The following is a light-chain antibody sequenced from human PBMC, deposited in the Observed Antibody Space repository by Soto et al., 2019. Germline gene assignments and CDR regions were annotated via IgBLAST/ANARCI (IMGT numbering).Light chain of an antibody. Sequence: QSALPQPASVSGSPGQSIPISCTGTRSDVGGYNYVSWYQQYPGKAPKLMIYDVSHRPSGVSNRFSGSKSGNTASLTISGLQAEDEADYYCSSYTGSSTLVVFGGGTKLTVL. CDR2: DVS. CDR3: SSYTGSSTLVV. J-gene: IGLJ2*01. V-gene: IGLV2-14*03. CDR1: RSDVGGYNY.